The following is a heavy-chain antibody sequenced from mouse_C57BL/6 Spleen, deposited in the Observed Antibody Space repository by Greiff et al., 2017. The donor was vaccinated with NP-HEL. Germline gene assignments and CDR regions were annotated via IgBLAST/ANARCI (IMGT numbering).Heavy chain of an antibody. CDR3: ARERNCCGSSPWFAY. V-gene: IGHV5-4*01. J-gene: IGHJ3*01. CDR2: ISAGGSYT. Sequence: EVQLVESGGGLVKPGGSLKLSCAASGFTFSSYAMSWVRQTPEKRLEWVATISAGGSYTYYPDNVKGRFTISRDNAKNNLYLQMSHLKSEDTAMYYCARERNCCGSSPWFAYWGQGTLVTVSA. D-gene: IGHD1-1*01. CDR1: GFTFSSYA.